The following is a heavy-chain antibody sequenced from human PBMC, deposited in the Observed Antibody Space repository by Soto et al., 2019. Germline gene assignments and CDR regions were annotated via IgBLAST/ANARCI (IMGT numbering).Heavy chain of an antibody. D-gene: IGHD3-10*01. CDR1: GGSITNSPW. CDR3: QMVRGGLFMMDG. V-gene: IGHV4-4*03. Sequence: PETMSLTCAVSGGSITNSPWWSWVRQAPGKGLEWIGEIYHNGTTNYNPSLESRVTMSVDKSKNQFSLNLGSMTAADMAVYYWQMVRGGLFMMDGCGQGSTVTV. CDR2: IYHNGTT. J-gene: IGHJ6*02.